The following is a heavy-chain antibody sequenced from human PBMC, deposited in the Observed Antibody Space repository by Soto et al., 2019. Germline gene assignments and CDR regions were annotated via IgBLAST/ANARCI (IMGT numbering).Heavy chain of an antibody. CDR1: GFTFSSYG. V-gene: IGHV3-33*01. CDR2: IWYDGSNK. CDR3: ARGAPGYCSGGSYYSVDY. J-gene: IGHJ4*02. D-gene: IGHD2-15*01. Sequence: GGSLRLSCAASGFTFSSYGMHWVRQAPGKGLEWVAVIWYDGSNKYYADSVKGRFTISRDNSKNTLYLQMNSLRAEDTAVYYCARGAPGYCSGGSYYSVDYWGQGTLVTVSS.